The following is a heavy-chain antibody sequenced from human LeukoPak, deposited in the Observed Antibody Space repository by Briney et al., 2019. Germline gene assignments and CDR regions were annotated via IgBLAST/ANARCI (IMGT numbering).Heavy chain of an antibody. V-gene: IGHV3-21*01. D-gene: IGHD3-22*01. J-gene: IGHJ4*02. CDR2: ISSSSSYI. Sequence: GVLRLSCAASGFTFSSYSMNWVRQAPGKGLEWVSSISSSSSYIYYAGSVKGRFTISRDNAKNSLYLQMNSLRAEDTAVYYCARAEDYYDSSGYSYYFDYWGQGTLVTVSS. CDR1: GFTFSSYS. CDR3: ARAEDYYDSSGYSYYFDY.